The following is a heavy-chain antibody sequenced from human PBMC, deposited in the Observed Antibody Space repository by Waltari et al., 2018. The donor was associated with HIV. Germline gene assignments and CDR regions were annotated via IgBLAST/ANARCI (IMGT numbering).Heavy chain of an antibody. D-gene: IGHD6-13*01. CDR3: ATDRWSSSWYRDAFDI. CDR2: FDPEDGET. J-gene: IGHJ3*02. Sequence: QVQLVQSGAEVKKPGASVKVSCKVSGYTLTELSMHWVRQAPGKGLEWMGLFDPEDGETIYAQKFQGRVTMTEDTSTDTAYMELSSLRSEDTAVYYCATDRWSSSWYRDAFDIWGQGTMVTVSS. CDR1: GYTLTELS. V-gene: IGHV1-24*01.